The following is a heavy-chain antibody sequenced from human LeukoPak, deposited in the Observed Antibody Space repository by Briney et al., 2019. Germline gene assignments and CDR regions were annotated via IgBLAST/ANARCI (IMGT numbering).Heavy chain of an antibody. D-gene: IGHD2-15*01. CDR1: GGCISSGGYY. CDR2: IYHSGST. Sequence: SQTLSLTCTVSGGCISSGGYYWSWIRQPPGKGLEGIGYIYHSGSTYYNPSLKSRVTISVDRSKNQFSLKLSSVTAADTAVYYCALYCSGGSCYSASPDFDYWGQGTLVTVSS. J-gene: IGHJ4*02. CDR3: ALYCSGGSCYSASPDFDY. V-gene: IGHV4-30-2*01.